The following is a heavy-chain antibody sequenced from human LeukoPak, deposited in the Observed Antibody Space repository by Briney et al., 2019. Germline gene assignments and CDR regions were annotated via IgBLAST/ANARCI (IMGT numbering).Heavy chain of an antibody. D-gene: IGHD1-26*01. CDR3: AKDLRVGATFDAFDI. CDR1: GFTFSSYA. CDR2: ISTNGGST. J-gene: IGHJ3*02. V-gene: IGHV3-64*01. Sequence: GGSLRLSCAASGFTFSSYAMYWVRQAPGKGLEYVSAISTNGGSTYYANSVKDRFTISRDNSKNTLYLQMNSLRAEDTAVYYCAKDLRVGATFDAFDIWGQGTMVTVSS.